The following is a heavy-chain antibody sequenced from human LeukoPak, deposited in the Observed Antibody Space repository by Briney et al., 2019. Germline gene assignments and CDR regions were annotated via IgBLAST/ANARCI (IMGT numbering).Heavy chain of an antibody. CDR1: GFTFTTYW. D-gene: IGHD6-19*01. J-gene: IGHJ4*02. V-gene: IGHV3-7*01. CDR3: ATLSVAGPGVDF. Sequence: GGSLRLSCAASGFTFTTYWMSWVRQAPGKGLEWVANIKQDGSEKYYVDSVKGRFTISRDNAENSLYLQMKSLRADDTAVYYCATLSVAGPGVDFWGQGTLVTVSS. CDR2: IKQDGSEK.